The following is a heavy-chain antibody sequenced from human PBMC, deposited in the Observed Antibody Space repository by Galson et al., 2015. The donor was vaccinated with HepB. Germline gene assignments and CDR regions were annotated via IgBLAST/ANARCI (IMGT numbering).Heavy chain of an antibody. D-gene: IGHD6-19*01. CDR1: GFTFSSYW. V-gene: IGHV3-74*01. J-gene: IGHJ4*02. Sequence: SLRLSCAASGFTFSSYWMHWVRQAPGKGLVWVPRINSDGSNRNYVDSVKGRFTISRDNAKNTLYLQMNSLRDEDTAVYYCGRSFLISSGWYIDYWGQGTLVTVSS. CDR3: GRSFLISSGWYIDY. CDR2: INSDGSNR.